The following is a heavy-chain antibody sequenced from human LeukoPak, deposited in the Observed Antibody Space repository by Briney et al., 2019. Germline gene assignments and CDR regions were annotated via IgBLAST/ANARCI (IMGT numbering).Heavy chain of an antibody. V-gene: IGHV6-1*01. D-gene: IGHD5-12*01. CDR3: ARGRGYDYYYDYYMDV. CDR2: TYYRSKWYN. CDR1: GDSVSSNSAA. J-gene: IGHJ6*03. Sequence: SQTLSLTCAISGDSVSSNSAAWNWIRQSPSRGLEWLGSTYYRSKWYNDYAVSVKSRITINPDTSKNQFSLQLNSVTPEDTAVYYCARGRGYDYYYDYYMDVWGKGTTITVSS.